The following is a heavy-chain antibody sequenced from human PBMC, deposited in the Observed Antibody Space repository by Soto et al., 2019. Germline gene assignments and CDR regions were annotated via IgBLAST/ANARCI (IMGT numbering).Heavy chain of an antibody. Sequence: VQLVESGGGVVQPGRSLRLSCAASGFTFSDYAMHWVRQAPGKGLEWVAVVSYDGRNTHYADSVKGRFTISRDSSKNTVSLEMTSLRAEDTAVYYCANGGRQWLVTSDFNYWGQGALVTVSS. D-gene: IGHD6-19*01. CDR1: GFTFSDYA. CDR3: ANGGRQWLVTSDFNY. CDR2: VSYDGRNT. J-gene: IGHJ4*02. V-gene: IGHV3-30*18.